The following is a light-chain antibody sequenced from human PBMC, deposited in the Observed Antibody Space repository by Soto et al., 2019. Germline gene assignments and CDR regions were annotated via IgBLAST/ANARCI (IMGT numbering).Light chain of an antibody. CDR3: QQYGSSGT. Sequence: EIALTQSPGTLSPSPGERASLSCRASQSVSNNYLAWDQQKPGQAPRLLIYGASNRATGIPDRFSGSGSGTDFTLTISRLEPGDFAVYYCQQYGSSGTFGQGTKVDIK. CDR1: QSVSNNY. J-gene: IGKJ1*01. CDR2: GAS. V-gene: IGKV3-20*01.